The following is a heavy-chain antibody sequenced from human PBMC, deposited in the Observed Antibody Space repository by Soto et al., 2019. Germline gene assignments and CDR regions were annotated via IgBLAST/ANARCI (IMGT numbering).Heavy chain of an antibody. D-gene: IGHD3-3*01. Sequence: PGGSLRLSCAASGFTFSSYAMSWVRQAPGKGLEWVSTISGSGGSTYYADSVKGRFTISRDNSKNTLYLQMDSLRAEDTALYYCAKWNMIFGVDKDYHYYGFDVWGQGTTVTVSS. CDR3: AKWNMIFGVDKDYHYYGFDV. CDR1: GFTFSSYA. J-gene: IGHJ6*02. CDR2: ISGSGGST. V-gene: IGHV3-23*01.